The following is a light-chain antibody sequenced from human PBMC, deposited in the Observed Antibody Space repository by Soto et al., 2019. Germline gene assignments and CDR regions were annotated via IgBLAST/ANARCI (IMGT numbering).Light chain of an antibody. J-gene: IGKJ1*01. CDR1: RVVGTN. CDR2: GAS. Sequence: IVMTQSPATLSWPPGQEPTPSCRPIRVVGTNWPWYQQKPGQAPSLLIYGASTRATGIQARFSGSGSGTEFTLTISGLQSDDFAVYYCQQYSNWPPWTFGQGTRVDFK. CDR3: QQYSNWPPWT. V-gene: IGKV3D-15*01.